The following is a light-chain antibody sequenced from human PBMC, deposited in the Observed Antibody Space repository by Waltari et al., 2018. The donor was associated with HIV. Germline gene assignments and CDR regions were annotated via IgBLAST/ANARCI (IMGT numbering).Light chain of an antibody. Sequence: LTQPPSVSAAPGQRVTISCSGSHSSLGNNYVSWYQQLPGTAPKVLIYENDKRPSGIPDRFSAYKFGTSATLDITGLQVGDEGDYYCGTWDSNLNAVFGGGTKLTV. CDR3: GTWDSNLNAV. CDR1: HSSLGNNY. J-gene: IGLJ2*01. CDR2: END. V-gene: IGLV1-51*01.